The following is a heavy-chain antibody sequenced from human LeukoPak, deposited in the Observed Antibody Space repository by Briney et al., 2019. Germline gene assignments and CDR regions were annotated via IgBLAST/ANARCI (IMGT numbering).Heavy chain of an antibody. CDR1: GFTFDDYT. CDR2: ISWDGGST. CDR3: AKDGVSVAYCGGDCYSVWFDY. V-gene: IGHV3-43*01. D-gene: IGHD2-21*02. Sequence: PGGSLRLSCAASGFTFDDYTMHWVRQAPGKGLEWVSLISWDGGSTYYADSVKGRFTISRDNSKNSLYLQMNSLRTEDTALYYCAKDGVSVAYCGGDCYSVWFDYWGQGTLVTVSS. J-gene: IGHJ4*02.